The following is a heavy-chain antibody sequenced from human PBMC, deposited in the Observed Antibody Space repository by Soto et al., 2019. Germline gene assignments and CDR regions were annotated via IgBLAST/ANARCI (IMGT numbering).Heavy chain of an antibody. CDR2: IYFSGST. CDR1: VDSVSSASFY. D-gene: IGHD4-4*01. J-gene: IGHJ5*02. Sequence: SETLSLTCTFSVDSVSSASFYCIWIRQAPWKGLEWIGFIYFSGSTNYNPSLKSRVTMSLDTSKNQFSLRLRSVTPADTAVYFCARVNSCRNWFAPWGQGT. V-gene: IGHV4-61*01. CDR3: ARVNSCRNWFAP.